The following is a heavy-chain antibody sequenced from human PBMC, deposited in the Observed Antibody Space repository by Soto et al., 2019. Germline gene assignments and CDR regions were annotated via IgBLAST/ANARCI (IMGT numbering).Heavy chain of an antibody. CDR3: ARGVSHYYDSSGFSPGFDY. D-gene: IGHD3-22*01. CDR1: GGSISSYF. Sequence: PSATLSLTCTVSGGSISSYFWSWIRQPPGKGLEWIGYIFYSGSTNYNPSLKSRVTISVDTSKNQFSLKLSSVTAADTAVYYCARGVSHYYDSSGFSPGFDYWGQGTLVTVSS. CDR2: IFYSGST. V-gene: IGHV4-59*01. J-gene: IGHJ4*02.